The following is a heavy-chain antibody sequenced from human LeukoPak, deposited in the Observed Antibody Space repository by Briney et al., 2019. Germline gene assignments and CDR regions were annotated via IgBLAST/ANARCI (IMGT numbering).Heavy chain of an antibody. CDR2: IRYDGSNK. Sequence: GGSLRLSCAASGFTFSSYGMHWVRQAPGKGLEWVAFIRYDGSNKYYADSVKGRFTISRDNAKNSLYLQMNSLRAEDTAVYYCAREFRGSSGCYDYWGQGTLVTVSS. CDR1: GFTFSSYG. J-gene: IGHJ4*02. V-gene: IGHV3-30*02. CDR3: AREFRGSSGCYDY. D-gene: IGHD6-19*01.